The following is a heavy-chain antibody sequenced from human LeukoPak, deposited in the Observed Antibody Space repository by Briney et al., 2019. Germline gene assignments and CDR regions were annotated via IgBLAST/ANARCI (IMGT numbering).Heavy chain of an antibody. Sequence: PGGSLRLSCAASGFTFSSYSMNWVRQAPGKELEWVSSISSSSSYIYYADSVKGRFTISRDNAKNSLYLQMNSLRAEDTALYYCAKDIAAAGTSGGYMDVWGKGTTVTISS. V-gene: IGHV3-21*04. CDR2: ISSSSSYI. CDR3: AKDIAAAGTSGGYMDV. CDR1: GFTFSSYS. D-gene: IGHD6-13*01. J-gene: IGHJ6*03.